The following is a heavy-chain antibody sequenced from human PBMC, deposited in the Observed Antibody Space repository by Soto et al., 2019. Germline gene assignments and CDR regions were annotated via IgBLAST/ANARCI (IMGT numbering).Heavy chain of an antibody. V-gene: IGHV3-30*18. D-gene: IGHD6-19*01. J-gene: IGHJ4*02. CDR2: ISYDGSNK. CDR1: GFTFSSYG. CDR3: ANTGLREWLVPFDY. Sequence: VQLVESGGGVVQPGRSLRLSCAASGFTFSSYGMHWVRQAPGKGLEWVAVISYDGSNKYYADSVKGRFTISRDNSKNTLYLQMNSLRAEDTAVYYCANTGLREWLVPFDYWGQGTLVTVSS.